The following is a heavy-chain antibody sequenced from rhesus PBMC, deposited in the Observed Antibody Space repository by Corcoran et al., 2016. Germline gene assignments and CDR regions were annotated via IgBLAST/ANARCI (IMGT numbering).Heavy chain of an antibody. Sequence: QVQLQESGPGLVKPSETLSLTCAVSGGSISSNYWSWIRQPPGKGLEWIGYIYGSSESTYYNPPLKSRVISSTDTSKNPFSLKLRSVTAADTAVYYCARVTIAAGLPLSVDYWGQGCLVTVSS. V-gene: IGHV4-160*01. D-gene: IGHD6-13*01. CDR1: GGSISSNY. J-gene: IGHJ4*01. CDR3: ARVTIAAGLPLSVDY. CDR2: IYGSSEST.